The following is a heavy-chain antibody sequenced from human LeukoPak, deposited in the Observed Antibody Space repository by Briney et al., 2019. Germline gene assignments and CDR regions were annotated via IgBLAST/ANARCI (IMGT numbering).Heavy chain of an antibody. CDR3: ARDQGLEPYYYYGMDV. CDR2: IRYDGSNK. J-gene: IGHJ6*02. V-gene: IGHV3-30*02. D-gene: IGHD1-1*01. Sequence: GGSLRLSCAASGFTFSSYGMHWVRQAPGKGLEWVAFIRYDGSNKYYADSVKGRFTISRDNSKNTLYLQMNSLRAEDTAVYYCARDQGLEPYYYYGMDVWGQGTTVTVSS. CDR1: GFTFSSYG.